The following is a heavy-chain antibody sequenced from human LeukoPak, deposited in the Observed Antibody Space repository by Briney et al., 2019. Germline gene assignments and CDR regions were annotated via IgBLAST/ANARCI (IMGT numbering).Heavy chain of an antibody. Sequence: GGSLRLSCAASGFTFSSYEMNWVRQAPGKGLEWVSYISSSGITIYYADSVKGRFTISRDNAKNSLYLQMNSLRAEDTAVYYCARVITVYYYYGMDVWGQGTTVTVSS. D-gene: IGHD3-22*01. CDR1: GFTFSSYE. CDR3: ARVITVYYYYGMDV. J-gene: IGHJ6*02. CDR2: ISSSGITI. V-gene: IGHV3-48*03.